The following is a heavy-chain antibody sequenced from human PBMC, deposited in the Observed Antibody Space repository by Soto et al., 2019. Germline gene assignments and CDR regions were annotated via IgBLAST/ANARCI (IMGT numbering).Heavy chain of an antibody. J-gene: IGHJ4*02. CDR1: GYTFTSYY. D-gene: IGHD6-13*01. CDR3: ATDFDSSIWPLLDY. V-gene: IGHV1-46*01. CDR2: INPSGGST. Sequence: ASVKVSCKASGYTFTSYYMHWVRQAPGQGLEWMGIINPSGGSTSYAQKFQGRVTMTEDTSTDTAYMELSSLKSEDTAVYYCATDFDSSIWPLLDYSGQGTLVTVSS.